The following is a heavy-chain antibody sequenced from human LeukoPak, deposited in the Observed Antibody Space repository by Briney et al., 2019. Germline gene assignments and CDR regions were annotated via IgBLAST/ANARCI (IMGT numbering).Heavy chain of an antibody. CDR3: ARLGAKVGGWDY. J-gene: IGHJ4*02. D-gene: IGHD1-26*01. CDR2: INSDGSST. CDR1: GFTFSSYW. Sequence: GGSLRLSCAASGFTFSSYWMHWVRQAPGKGLVWVSRINSDGSSTSYADSVKGRFTISRDNAKNTLYLQMSSLRAEDTAVYYCARLGAKVGGWDYWGQGTLVTVSS. V-gene: IGHV3-74*01.